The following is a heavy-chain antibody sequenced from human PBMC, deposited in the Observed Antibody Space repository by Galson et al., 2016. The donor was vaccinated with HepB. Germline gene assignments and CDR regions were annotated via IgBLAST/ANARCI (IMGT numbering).Heavy chain of an antibody. D-gene: IGHD2-15*01. CDR1: AYTFTSYD. Sequence: SVKVSCKASAYTFTSYDINWVRQATGQGLEWMGWMNPDSGNTGYAQKFQGRVTMTRNISISTAYMELSNLRTEDTAVFYCARGFQRCSGGECYYYGMDVWGQGTTVTASS. J-gene: IGHJ6*02. V-gene: IGHV1-8*01. CDR2: MNPDSGNT. CDR3: ARGFQRCSGGECYYYGMDV.